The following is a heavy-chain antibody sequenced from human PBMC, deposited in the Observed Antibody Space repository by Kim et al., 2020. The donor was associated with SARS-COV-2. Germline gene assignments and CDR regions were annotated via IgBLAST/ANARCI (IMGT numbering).Heavy chain of an antibody. CDR3: ASSNRGGVAAAGYDY. CDR2: INHSGST. J-gene: IGHJ4*02. Sequence: SETLSLTCAVYGGSFSGYYWSWIRQPPGKGLEWIGEINHSGSTNYNPSLKSRVTISVDTSKNQFSLKLSSVTAADTAVYYCASSNRGGVAAAGYDYWGQGTLVTVSS. CDR1: GGSFSGYY. V-gene: IGHV4-34*01. D-gene: IGHD6-13*01.